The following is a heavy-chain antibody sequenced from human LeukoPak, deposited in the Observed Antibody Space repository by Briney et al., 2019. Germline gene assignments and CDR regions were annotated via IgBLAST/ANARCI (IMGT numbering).Heavy chain of an antibody. D-gene: IGHD3-22*01. V-gene: IGHV3-30*18. CDR1: GFTFSSYG. Sequence: GGSLRLSCAASGFTFSSYGMHWVRQAPGKGLEWVAVISYDGSNKYYADSVKGRFTISRDNSKNTLYLQMNSLRAEDTAVYYCAKDAVIYYDSSGYYFLVGPPHYFDYWGQGTLVTVSS. CDR2: ISYDGSNK. J-gene: IGHJ4*02. CDR3: AKDAVIYYDSSGYYFLVGPPHYFDY.